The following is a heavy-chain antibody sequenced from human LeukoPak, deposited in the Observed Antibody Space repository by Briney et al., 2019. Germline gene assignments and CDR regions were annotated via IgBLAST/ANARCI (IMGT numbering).Heavy chain of an antibody. CDR2: IYDSGST. J-gene: IGHJ3*02. CDR3: ARTVLVAGGYYLGNAFDI. V-gene: IGHV4-39*07. CDR1: GGSIRSSHYY. Sequence: SETLSLTCTVSGGSIRSSHYYWGWIRQPPGKGLEWIGSIYDSGSTYYNPSLKSRVTISVDTSKNQFSLKLSSVTAADTAVYYCARTVLVAGGYYLGNAFDIWGQGTMVTVSS. D-gene: IGHD3-22*01.